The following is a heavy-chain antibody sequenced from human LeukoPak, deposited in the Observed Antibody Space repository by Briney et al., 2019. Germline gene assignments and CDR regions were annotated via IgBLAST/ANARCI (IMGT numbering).Heavy chain of an antibody. CDR2: ISWNSGSI. CDR3: AKDRSHMGFNAFDI. J-gene: IGHJ3*02. Sequence: PGRSLRLSCAASGFTFDDYAMHWVRQAPGKGLEWVSGISWNSGSIGYADSVKGRFTISRDNAKNSLYLQMNSLRAEDTALYYCAKDRSHMGFNAFDIWGQGTMVTVSS. D-gene: IGHD2-21*01. CDR1: GFTFDDYA. V-gene: IGHV3-9*01.